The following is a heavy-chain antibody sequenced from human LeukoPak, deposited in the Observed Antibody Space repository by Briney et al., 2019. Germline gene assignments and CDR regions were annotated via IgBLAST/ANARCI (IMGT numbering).Heavy chain of an antibody. D-gene: IGHD3-22*01. CDR2: ISGSGGST. Sequence: PGGSLRLSCAASGFTFSSYAMSWVRQAPGKGLEWVSAISGSGGSTYYADSVKGRFTISRDNAKNTLYLQMDSLGAEDTALYFCARDGYYYDSSGYYHWFFDLWGRGALVTVSS. J-gene: IGHJ2*01. CDR1: GFTFSSYA. V-gene: IGHV3-23*01. CDR3: ARDGYYYDSSGYYHWFFDL.